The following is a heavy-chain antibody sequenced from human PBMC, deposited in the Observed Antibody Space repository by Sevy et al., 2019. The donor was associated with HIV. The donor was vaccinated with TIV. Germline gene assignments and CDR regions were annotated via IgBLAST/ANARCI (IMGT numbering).Heavy chain of an antibody. J-gene: IGHJ4*02. V-gene: IGHV4-39*01. Sequence: SETLSLTCSVSGGSISSSTYYWGWIRQPPGRGLEWIGSVYFTGSTYYNPSLKSRVTISVDTSKNEFSLKVNSVTAAEPGGYYWAGIGGLRFFDWSSLNYFDYWGQGTLVTVSS. CDR1: GGSISSSTYY. D-gene: IGHD3-9*01. CDR2: VYFTGST. CDR3: AGIGGLRFFDWSSLNYFDY.